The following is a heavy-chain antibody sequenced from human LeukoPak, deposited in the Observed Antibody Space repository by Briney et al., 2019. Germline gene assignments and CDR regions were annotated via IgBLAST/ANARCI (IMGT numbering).Heavy chain of an antibody. D-gene: IGHD2-2*01. Sequence: SETLSLTCAVSGYSLSSGYYWGWIRQPPGKGLEWIGSIYHSGSTYYNPSLTGRVTISVDTSKQQFSLTLSSATPPDTAASYCARIKPAALQVRGFDPWGQGTLVTVSS. CDR3: ARIKPAALQVRGFDP. CDR2: IYHSGST. J-gene: IGHJ5*02. V-gene: IGHV4-38-2*01. CDR1: GYSLSSGYY.